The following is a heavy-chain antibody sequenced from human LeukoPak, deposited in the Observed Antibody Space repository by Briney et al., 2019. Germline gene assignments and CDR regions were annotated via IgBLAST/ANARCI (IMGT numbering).Heavy chain of an antibody. CDR1: GFTFSNFGM. Sequence: GSLRLSCAASGFTFSNFGMYWVRQPPGKGLEWIGEIYHSGSTNYNPSLKSRVTISVDKSKNQFSLKLSSVTAADTAVYYCARLWFGYYYYGMDVWGQGTTVTVSS. V-gene: IGHV4-4*02. J-gene: IGHJ6*02. CDR2: IYHSGST. D-gene: IGHD3-10*01. CDR3: ARLWFGYYYYGMDV.